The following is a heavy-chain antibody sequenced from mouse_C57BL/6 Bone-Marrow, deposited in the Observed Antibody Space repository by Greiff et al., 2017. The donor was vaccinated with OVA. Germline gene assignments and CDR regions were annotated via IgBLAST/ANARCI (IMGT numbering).Heavy chain of an antibody. J-gene: IGHJ2*01. CDR1: GYTFTEYT. CDR2: FYPGSGSI. Sequence: VKLLESGAELVKPGASVKLSCKASGYTFTEYTIHWVKQRSGQGLEWIGWFYPGSGSIKYNEKFKDKATLTADKSSSTVYMELSRLTSEDSAVYFCARHEKGDYYGSSSFDYWGQGTTLTVSS. CDR3: ARHEKGDYYGSSSFDY. D-gene: IGHD1-1*01. V-gene: IGHV1-62-2*01.